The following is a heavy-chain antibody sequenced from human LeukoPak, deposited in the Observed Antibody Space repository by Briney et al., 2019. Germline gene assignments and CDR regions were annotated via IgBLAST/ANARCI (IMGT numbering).Heavy chain of an antibody. D-gene: IGHD2-21*01. Sequence: GGSLRLSCAASEFTFSNYAMTWVRQAPGKGLEWVSGISGSGGSTYYVDSVKGRFTISRDNSKNTLYLQMNSLREEDTALYFCAKNGGGQCYSHLDSWGQGNLVTVSS. CDR2: ISGSGGST. CDR3: AKNGGGQCYSHLDS. V-gene: IGHV3-23*01. J-gene: IGHJ4*02. CDR1: EFTFSNYA.